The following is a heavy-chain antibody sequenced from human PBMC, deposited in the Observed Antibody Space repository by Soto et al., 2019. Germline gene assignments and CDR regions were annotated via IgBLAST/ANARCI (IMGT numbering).Heavy chain of an antibody. V-gene: IGHV1-69*01. CDR1: GGTFSSYA. D-gene: IGHD2-2*01. Sequence: QVQLVQSGAEVKKPGSSVKVSCKASGGTFSSYAISWVRQAPGQGLEWMGGIIPISDTTNYAQKFQGRVTITADESTSEAYMELSSLRSEDTAVYYCARSQGSSTSLELYYYYYYGMDVWGQGTTVTVSS. CDR3: ARSQGSSTSLELYYYYYYGMDV. J-gene: IGHJ6*02. CDR2: IIPISDTT.